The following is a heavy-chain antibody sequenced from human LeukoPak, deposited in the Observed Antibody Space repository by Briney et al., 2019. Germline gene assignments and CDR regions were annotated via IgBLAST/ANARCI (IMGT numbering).Heavy chain of an antibody. CDR3: ARREGYCSSTSCSPYYYYYYMDV. CDR2: ISAYNGNT. J-gene: IGHJ6*03. Sequence: ASVKVSCKASGYTFTSCGISWVRQAPGQGLEWMGWISAYNGNTNYAQKLQGRVTMTTDTSTSTAYMELRSLRSDDTAVYYCARREGYCSSTSCSPYYYYYYMDVWGKGTTVTVSS. D-gene: IGHD2-2*01. CDR1: GYTFTSCG. V-gene: IGHV1-18*01.